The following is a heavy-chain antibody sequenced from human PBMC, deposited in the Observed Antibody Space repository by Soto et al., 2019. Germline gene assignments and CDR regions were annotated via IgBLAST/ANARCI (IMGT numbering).Heavy chain of an antibody. D-gene: IGHD3-3*01. CDR3: AREGILGLFDAYDL. CDR2: ISAYNGNT. V-gene: IGHV1-18*04. J-gene: IGHJ3*01. CDR1: GYTFTTYG. Sequence: AASVKVSCKASGYTFTTYGISWVRQAPGQGLEWMGWISAYNGNTNYAQKFQGRVIMTMDTSTTTVYMELRSLRPDDTAVYLCAREGILGLFDAYDLWGQGTMVTVS.